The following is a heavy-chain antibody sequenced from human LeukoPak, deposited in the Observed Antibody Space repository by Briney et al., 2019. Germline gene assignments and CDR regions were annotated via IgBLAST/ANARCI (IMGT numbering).Heavy chain of an antibody. CDR3: ARDKVTVTGNWFDS. CDR1: GGSFTSGGYY. Sequence: PSETLSLTCTVPGGSFTSGGYYWSWIRQPPGKGLEWMGYIYYTGSTHYNPSLKSRISMSVETSKRQFSLNLMSVTGADTAIYYCARDKVTVTGNWFDSWGQGTLVAVSS. V-gene: IGHV4-31*03. CDR2: IYYTGST. J-gene: IGHJ5*01. D-gene: IGHD4-17*01.